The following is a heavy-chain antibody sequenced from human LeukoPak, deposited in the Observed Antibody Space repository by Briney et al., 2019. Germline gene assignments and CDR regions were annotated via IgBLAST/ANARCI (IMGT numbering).Heavy chain of an antibody. J-gene: IGHJ4*02. V-gene: IGHV2-5*02. CDR3: AHSGDSSGWSAYYFDY. D-gene: IGHD6-19*01. CDR1: GFSLSTSGGG. CDR2: IYWDYDK. Sequence: SGPTLVKPTQTLTLTCIFSGFSLSTSGGGGGWIRQPPGNPLEWLALIYWDYDKRYSPSLKSRLTITKDTSKNQVVLTMTNMDPVDTATYYCAHSGDSSGWSAYYFDYWGQGTLVTVSS.